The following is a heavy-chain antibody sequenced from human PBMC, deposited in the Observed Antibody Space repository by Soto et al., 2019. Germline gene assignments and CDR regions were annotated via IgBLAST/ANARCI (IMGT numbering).Heavy chain of an antibody. CDR2: ISGSGGST. D-gene: IGHD2-21*01. J-gene: IGHJ6*02. CDR3: AKDFRDSSHYYYGMDV. Sequence: GGPLRLSCAAAGFTFSNHAMNWVRQTPGKGLEWVSAISGSGGSTNYADSVKGRFTISRDNSKNTLYLQMNSLRAEDTAVYYCAKDFRDSSHYYYGMDVWGQGTTVTVSS. CDR1: GFTFSNHA. V-gene: IGHV3-23*01.